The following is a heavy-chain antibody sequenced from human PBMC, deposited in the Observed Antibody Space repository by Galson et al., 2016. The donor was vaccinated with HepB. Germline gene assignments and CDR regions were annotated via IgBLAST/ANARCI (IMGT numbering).Heavy chain of an antibody. CDR1: GFTFSTYW. D-gene: IGHD3-10*01. Sequence: SLRLSCAASGFTFSTYWMSWIRHAPGKGPEWVANIHKDGSDKYYVDSVKGRFTVSRDNAKNSLYLQMSSLRVEDTAVYYCVRPSSYSSPAYYYYAMDVWGQGTTVTVSS. V-gene: IGHV3-7*01. CDR2: IHKDGSDK. CDR3: VRPSSYSSPAYYYYAMDV. J-gene: IGHJ6*02.